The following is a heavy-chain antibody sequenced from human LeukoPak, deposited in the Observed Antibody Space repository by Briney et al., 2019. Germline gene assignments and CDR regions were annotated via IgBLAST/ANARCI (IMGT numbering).Heavy chain of an antibody. CDR2: ISSSSSYI. Sequence: GGSLRLSCAASGFTFSSYSMNWVRQAPGKGLEWVSSISSSSSYIYYADSVKGRFTISRDNAKNSLYLQMNSLRAEDTAVYYCARGFWYCSGGSCYSAFFDYWGRGTLVTVSS. V-gene: IGHV3-21*01. CDR3: ARGFWYCSGGSCYSAFFDY. CDR1: GFTFSSYS. D-gene: IGHD2-15*01. J-gene: IGHJ4*02.